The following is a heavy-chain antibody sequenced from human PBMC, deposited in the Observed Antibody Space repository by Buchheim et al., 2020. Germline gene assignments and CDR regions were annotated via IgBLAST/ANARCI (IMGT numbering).Heavy chain of an antibody. CDR2: IYYSGST. V-gene: IGHV4-30-4*01. Sequence: QVQLQESGPGLVQPSQTLSLTCTVSGGSISSGDYYWSWIRQPPGKGLEWIGYIYYSGSTYYNPSLKSRVTISVDTSKNQFSLKLSTVTAADTGVYYCAREGPGYCSGGRCYTFDYWGKGTL. CDR1: GGSISSGDYY. J-gene: IGHJ4*02. D-gene: IGHD2-15*01. CDR3: AREGPGYCSGGRCYTFDY.